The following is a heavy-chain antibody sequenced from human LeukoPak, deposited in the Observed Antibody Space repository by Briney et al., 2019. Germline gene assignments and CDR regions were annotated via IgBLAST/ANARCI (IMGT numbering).Heavy chain of an antibody. V-gene: IGHV4-59*01. Sequence: SETLSLTCTVSGGSISSYYWSWIRQPPGKVLEWIGYIYYSGYTNYNPSLKSRVTISVDTSKNQFSLKLSSVTAADTAVYYCARTTMVRGTYYMDVWGKGTTVTISS. CDR1: GGSISSYY. CDR3: ARTTMVRGTYYMDV. CDR2: IYYSGYT. D-gene: IGHD3-10*01. J-gene: IGHJ6*03.